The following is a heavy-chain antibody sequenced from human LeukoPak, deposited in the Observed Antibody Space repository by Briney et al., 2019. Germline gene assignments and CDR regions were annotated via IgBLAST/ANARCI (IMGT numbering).Heavy chain of an antibody. V-gene: IGHV3-30*07. CDR3: ARAEVPAAIKSGAFDI. D-gene: IGHD2-2*01. CDR1: GFTFSSYT. CDR2: ILYDEVNK. J-gene: IGHJ3*02. Sequence: PGGSLRLSCAASGFTFSSYTMHWVRQAPGKGLEWVAVILYDEVNKYYADSVKGRFTISRDNSKNTLYLQMNSLRAEDTAVYYCARAEVPAAIKSGAFDIWGQGTMVTVSS.